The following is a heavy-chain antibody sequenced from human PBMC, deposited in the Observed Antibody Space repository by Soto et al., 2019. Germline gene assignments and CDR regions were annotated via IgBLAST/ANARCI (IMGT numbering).Heavy chain of an antibody. V-gene: IGHV4-4*07. Sequence: NPSETLSLTCTVSGGSISNYYWSWIRQPAGKGLEWIGRIYTSGSTNYNPSLKSRVTMSVDTSKNQFSLKLSSVTADDTAVYYCAKSSRQYASAIQAFFDPWGLGTLVTVSS. D-gene: IGHD2-2*01. CDR2: IYTSGST. CDR3: AKSSRQYASAIQAFFDP. J-gene: IGHJ5*02. CDR1: GGSISNYY.